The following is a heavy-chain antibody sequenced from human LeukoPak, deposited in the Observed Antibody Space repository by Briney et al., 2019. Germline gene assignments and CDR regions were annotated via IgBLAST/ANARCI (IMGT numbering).Heavy chain of an antibody. J-gene: IGHJ4*02. CDR1: GYTFTGYY. D-gene: IGHD6-13*01. CDR3: ASNKYSSSWYYFDY. Sequence: ASVKVSCKASGYTFTGYYMHWVRQAPGQGLEWMGWISAYNGNTNYAQKLQGRVTMTTDTSTSTAYMELRSLRSDDTAVYYCASNKYSSSWYYFDYWGQGTLVTVSS. V-gene: IGHV1-18*04. CDR2: ISAYNGNT.